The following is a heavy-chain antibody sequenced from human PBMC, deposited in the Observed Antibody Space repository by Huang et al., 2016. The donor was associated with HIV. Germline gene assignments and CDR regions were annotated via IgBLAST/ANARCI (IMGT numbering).Heavy chain of an antibody. CDR1: TFRFGAYW. CDR3: ATKTAAMDI. CDR2: IKQDKSEK. Sequence: VESGGRLVQPGGSIRLSCVGSTFRFGAYWLSWFRQSPGKGMGWVTSIKQDKSEKDYVDSVKGRYKIAKDDGKKVWFLEMNKVRVEDTSRYYCATKTAAMDIWGQGTTVTVS. V-gene: IGHV3-7*01. J-gene: IGHJ6*02. D-gene: IGHD1-7*01.